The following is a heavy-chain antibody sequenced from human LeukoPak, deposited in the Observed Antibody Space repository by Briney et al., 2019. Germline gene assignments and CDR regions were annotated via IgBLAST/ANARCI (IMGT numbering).Heavy chain of an antibody. V-gene: IGHV4-59*08. J-gene: IGHJ3*02. Sequence: GSLSLTCTVSGGSISSYYWSWIRQPPGKGLEWIGYIYYSGSTNYNPSLKSRVTISVDTSKNQFSLKLSSVTAADTAVYYCARLYRATDAFDIWGQGTMVTVSS. CDR3: ARLYRATDAFDI. D-gene: IGHD1-26*01. CDR1: GGSISSYY. CDR2: IYYSGST.